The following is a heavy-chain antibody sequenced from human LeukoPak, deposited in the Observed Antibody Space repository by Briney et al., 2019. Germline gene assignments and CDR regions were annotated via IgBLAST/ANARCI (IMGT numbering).Heavy chain of an antibody. Sequence: ASVKVSCKASGYTFTSYYMHWVRQAPGQGLEWMGIIDPSGGSTSYAQKFQGRVTMTRDTSTSTVYMELSSLRSEDTAVYYCARAPGSYYFDYWGQGTLVTVSS. CDR3: ARAPGSYYFDY. J-gene: IGHJ4*02. D-gene: IGHD3-10*01. CDR2: IDPSGGST. V-gene: IGHV1-46*01. CDR1: GYTFTSYY.